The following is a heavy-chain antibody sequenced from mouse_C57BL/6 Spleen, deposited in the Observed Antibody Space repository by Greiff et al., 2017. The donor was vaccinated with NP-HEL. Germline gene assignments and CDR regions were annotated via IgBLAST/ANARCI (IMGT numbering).Heavy chain of an antibody. Sequence: QVQLKQSGAELAKPGASVKLSCKASGYTFTSYWMHWVKQRPGQGLEWIGYINPSSGYTKYNQKFKDKATLTTDKSSSTAYMQLRSLTCDDSAVYYCAIYYYGRSFSYWGPATPVTVSA. CDR2: INPSSGYT. CDR1: GYTFTSYW. CDR3: AIYYYGRSFSY. V-gene: IGHV1-7*01. J-gene: IGHJ3*01. D-gene: IGHD1-1*01.